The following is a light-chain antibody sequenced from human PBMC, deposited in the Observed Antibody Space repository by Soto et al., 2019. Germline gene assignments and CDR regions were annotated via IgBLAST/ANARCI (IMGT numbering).Light chain of an antibody. V-gene: IGKV1-5*03. CDR2: RAS. CDR1: QSISSW. CDR3: LQYNNYSK. Sequence: DIQLTQSPSSLSASVGDRVTITCRASQSISSWLAWYQQKPGKAPKVLIYRASTLESGVPSRFSGSGSGTEFTLTITSLQPEDFATYYCLQYNNYSKFGQGTKVDIK. J-gene: IGKJ1*01.